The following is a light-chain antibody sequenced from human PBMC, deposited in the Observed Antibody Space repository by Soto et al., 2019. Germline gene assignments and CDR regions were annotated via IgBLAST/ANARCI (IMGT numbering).Light chain of an antibody. J-gene: IGLJ1*01. CDR1: SSDIGAYNY. CDR2: DVS. CDR3: SSYSSTITRV. V-gene: IGLV2-14*03. Sequence: QSVLTQPDSVSGSSGQSITISCIGTSSDIGAYNYASWYQQHPGKAPKLIIYDVSNRPSGVSNRFSGSKSGYTASLTISGLQAEDEADYYCSSYSSTITRVFGTGTKVTVL.